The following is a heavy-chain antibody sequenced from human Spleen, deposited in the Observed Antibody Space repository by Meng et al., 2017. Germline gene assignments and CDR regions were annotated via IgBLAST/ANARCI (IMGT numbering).Heavy chain of an antibody. V-gene: IGHV5-51*01. Sequence: GESLKISCKGSGYNFSKYWIGWVRQMPGKGLEWMGIIYPGDPKIRYSPSFQGQVTISADKSISTAYLHWSTLKASDTAMYYCARAGSFVDYWGQGTLVTVSS. J-gene: IGHJ4*02. D-gene: IGHD3-10*01. CDR1: GYNFSKYW. CDR2: IYPGDPKI. CDR3: ARAGSFVDY.